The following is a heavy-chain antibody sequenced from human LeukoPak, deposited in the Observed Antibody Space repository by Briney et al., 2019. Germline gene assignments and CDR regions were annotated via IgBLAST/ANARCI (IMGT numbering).Heavy chain of an antibody. Sequence: PSETLSLTCTVSGGSIRNYYWSWIRQPPGKGLEWIGYIYYSGSSNYNPSLKSRVTMSLDPSKSQFSLKLNSVTAADTAIYYCARDWGSGYDSRFDPWGQGTLVTISS. CDR2: IYYSGSS. D-gene: IGHD5-12*01. CDR1: GGSIRNYY. V-gene: IGHV4-59*01. J-gene: IGHJ5*02. CDR3: ARDWGSGYDSRFDP.